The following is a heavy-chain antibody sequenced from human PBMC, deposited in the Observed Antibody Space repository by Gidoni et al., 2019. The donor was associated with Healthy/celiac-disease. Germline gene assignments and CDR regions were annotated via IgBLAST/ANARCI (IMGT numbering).Heavy chain of an antibody. CDR2: ISGSGGST. CDR1: GFTFSSYA. CDR3: AKDSRGFLEWLLDY. J-gene: IGHJ4*02. V-gene: IGHV3-23*01. D-gene: IGHD3-3*01. Sequence: EVQLLESGGGLLQPGGSLRLSCAASGFTFSSYAMSWVRQAPGKGLEWVSAISGSGGSTYYADSVKGRFTISRDNSKNTLYLQMNSLRAEDTAVYYCAKDSRGFLEWLLDYWGQGTLVTVSS.